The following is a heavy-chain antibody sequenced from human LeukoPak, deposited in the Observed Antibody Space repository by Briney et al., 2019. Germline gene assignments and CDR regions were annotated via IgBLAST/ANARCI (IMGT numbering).Heavy chain of an antibody. J-gene: IGHJ3*02. CDR2: IYYSGST. V-gene: IGHV4-31*03. CDR1: GGSISSGGYY. Sequence: SQTLSLICTVAGGSISSGGYYWSWIRQHPGKGLEWIGYIYYSGSTYYNPSLKSRVTISVDTSKNQFSLKLSSVTAADTAVYYCARVGIEAFDIWGQGTMVTVSS. CDR3: ARVGIEAFDI.